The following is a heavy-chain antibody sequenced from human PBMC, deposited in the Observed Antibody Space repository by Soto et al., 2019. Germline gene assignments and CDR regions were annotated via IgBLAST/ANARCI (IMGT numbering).Heavy chain of an antibody. CDR1: GFSFSTYW. Sequence: ELQLVESGGGLVQPGGSLRLSCVASGFSFSTYWMHWVRQAPGKGLVWVSRINTAGTTTPYADSVTGRFTISRDNAKNTLYLQMNRRTAEDTAVYYWPRGGGDYGDYLDYWGQGALVTVSS. CDR3: PRGGGDYGDYLDY. CDR2: INTAGTTT. D-gene: IGHD4-17*01. V-gene: IGHV3-74*01. J-gene: IGHJ4*02.